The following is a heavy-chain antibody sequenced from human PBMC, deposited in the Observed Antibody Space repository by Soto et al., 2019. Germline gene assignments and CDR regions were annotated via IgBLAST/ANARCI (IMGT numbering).Heavy chain of an antibody. J-gene: IGHJ6*02. D-gene: IGHD6-19*01. Sequence: SETLSLTCTVSGGSISSSSYYWGWIRQPPGKGLEWIGSIYYSGSTYYNPSLMSRVTISVDTSKNQFSLKLSSVTAADTAVYYHASPRCSLAGPDYYGMDVRGQETTATVSS. CDR3: ASPRCSLAGPDYYGMDV. CDR1: GGSISSSSYY. CDR2: IYYSGST. V-gene: IGHV4-39*01.